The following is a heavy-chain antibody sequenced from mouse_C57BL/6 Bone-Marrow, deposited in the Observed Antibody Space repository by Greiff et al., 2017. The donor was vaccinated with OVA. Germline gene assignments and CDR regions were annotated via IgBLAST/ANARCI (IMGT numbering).Heavy chain of an antibody. V-gene: IGHV1-76*01. J-gene: IGHJ4*01. D-gene: IGHD2-4*01. CDR3: AGGGLRRRYAMDY. CDR2: IYPGSGNT. CDR1: GYTFTDYY. Sequence: VQLQQSGAELVRPGASVKLSCKASGYTFTDYYINWVKQRPGQGLEWIARIYPGSGNTYYNEKFKGKATLTAEKSSSTAYMQLSSLTSEDSAVDFCAGGGLRRRYAMDYWGQGTSGTVSS.